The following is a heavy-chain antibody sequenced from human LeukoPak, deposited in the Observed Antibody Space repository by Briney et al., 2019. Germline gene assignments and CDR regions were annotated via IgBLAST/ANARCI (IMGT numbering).Heavy chain of an antibody. V-gene: IGHV4-4*07. CDR3: ARSVDTEMGYYFDY. J-gene: IGHJ4*02. CDR2: VYTSGST. Sequence: SETLSLTCTVSGGSISSSYWSWIRQPAGKGLEWIGRVYTSGSTNYNPSLNSRVTMSLDTTKNQFSLKATSVTAADTAVYYCARSVDTEMGYYFDYWGQGTLVTVSS. CDR1: GGSISSSY. D-gene: IGHD5-18*01.